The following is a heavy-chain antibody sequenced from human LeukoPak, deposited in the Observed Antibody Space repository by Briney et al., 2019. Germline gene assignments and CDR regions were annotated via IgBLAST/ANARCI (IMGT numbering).Heavy chain of an antibody. CDR2: ISSSTGTI. CDR3: ARDLRYVWGSYRYQFDY. D-gene: IGHD3-16*02. CDR1: GFTFSSYS. J-gene: IGHJ4*02. V-gene: IGHV3-48*01. Sequence: RAGGSLRLSCAASGFTFSSYSMNWVRQAPGKGLEWVSYISSSTGTIYYADSVKGRFTISRDNAKNSLYLQMSSLRAEDTAVYYCARDLRYVWGSYRYQFDYWGQGTLVTVSS.